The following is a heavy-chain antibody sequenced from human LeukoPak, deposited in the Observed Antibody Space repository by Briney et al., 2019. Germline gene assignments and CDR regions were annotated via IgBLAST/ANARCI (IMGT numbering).Heavy chain of an antibody. D-gene: IGHD3-10*01. CDR2: IYPGDSDT. CDR3: ARTYYYGSGSYPFDY. V-gene: IGHV5-51*01. J-gene: IGHJ4*02. CDR1: GYSFTSYW. Sequence: PGESLKISCKGSGYSFTSYWIGWARQMPGKGLEWMGIIYPGDSDTRYSSSFQGQVTISADKSISTAYLQWSSLKASDTAMYYCARTYYYGSGSYPFDYWGQGTLVTVSS.